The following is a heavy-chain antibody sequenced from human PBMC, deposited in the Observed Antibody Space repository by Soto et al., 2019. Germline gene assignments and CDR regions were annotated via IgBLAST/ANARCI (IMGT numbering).Heavy chain of an antibody. V-gene: IGHV3-15*01. CDR2: VKSKSNGGTT. CDR1: GSTFSNAW. J-gene: IGHJ5*02. Sequence: GGSLRLSCAASGSTFSNAWMSWVRQAPGKGLEWGGRVKSKSNGGTTDYAASVKGRFTISRDDSKNTLYPQMNSLKTEDTAVYYCTTLGFDPWGQGTLVTVSS. CDR3: TTLGFDP.